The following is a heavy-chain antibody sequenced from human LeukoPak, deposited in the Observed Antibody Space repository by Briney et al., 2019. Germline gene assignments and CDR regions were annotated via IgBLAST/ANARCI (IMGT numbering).Heavy chain of an antibody. J-gene: IGHJ4*02. D-gene: IGHD6-19*01. Sequence: GESLKISCMGSGYSFSNYWVGWVRQMPGKGLEWMGIIYPDESNIRYSPSFQGQVTISVDKSISTAYLQWSSLKASDTAIYYCARHEGGGWYIDYWGQGTLVTVSS. CDR3: ARHEGGGWYIDY. CDR1: GYSFSNYW. CDR2: IYPDESNI. V-gene: IGHV5-51*01.